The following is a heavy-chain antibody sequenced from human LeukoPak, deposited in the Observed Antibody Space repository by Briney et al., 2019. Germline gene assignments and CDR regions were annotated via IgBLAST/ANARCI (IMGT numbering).Heavy chain of an antibody. J-gene: IGHJ3*02. CDR3: ASLDAVAGSDAFDI. CDR2: IYYSGST. Sequence: SETLSLTCTVSAGSIRSYYWSWIRQPPGKGLEWIGYIYYSGSTNYNPSLKSRVTISVDTSKNQFSLKLSSVTAADTAVYYCASLDAVAGSDAFDIWGQGAMVTVSS. V-gene: IGHV4-59*08. CDR1: AGSIRSYY. D-gene: IGHD6-19*01.